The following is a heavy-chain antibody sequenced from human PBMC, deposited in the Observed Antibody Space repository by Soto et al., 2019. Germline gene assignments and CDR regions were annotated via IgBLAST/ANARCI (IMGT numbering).Heavy chain of an antibody. CDR3: AKDRGVTMVRGVMYYYYGMDV. J-gene: IGHJ6*02. CDR2: ISGSGGST. CDR1: GFTFSSYA. D-gene: IGHD3-10*01. V-gene: IGHV3-23*01. Sequence: EVQLLESGGGLVQPGGSLRLSCAASGFTFSSYAMSWVRQAPGKGLEWVSAISGSGGSTYYADSVKGRFTISRDNSKNPLYLQMNSLRAEDTAVYYCAKDRGVTMVRGVMYYYYGMDVWGQGTTVTVSS.